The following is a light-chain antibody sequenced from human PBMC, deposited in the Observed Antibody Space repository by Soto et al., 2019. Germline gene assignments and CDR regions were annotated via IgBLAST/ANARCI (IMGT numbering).Light chain of an antibody. CDR3: QHYNSYSEA. CDR1: QSISSW. J-gene: IGKJ1*01. V-gene: IGKV1-5*03. CDR2: NAS. Sequence: DIQMTQSPSTLSGSVEARNLLIYGASQSISSWLAWYQQKPGKAPKLLIYNASTLKSGVPSRFSGSGSGTEFTLTISSLQPDDFATYYCQHYNSYSEAFGQGTKVDI.